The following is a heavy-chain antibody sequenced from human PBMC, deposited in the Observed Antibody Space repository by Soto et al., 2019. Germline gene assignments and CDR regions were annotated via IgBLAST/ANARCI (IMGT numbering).Heavy chain of an antibody. J-gene: IGHJ4*02. CDR1: GYTFTSYA. Sequence: QVQLVQSGAEVKKPGASVKVSCKASGYTFTSYAMHWVRQAPGQRLEWMGWINAGNGNTKYSQKFQGRVTITRDTSASTAYMELSNLRSEDTAVYYCAREGLNYWGQGTLVTVSS. V-gene: IGHV1-3*01. CDR3: AREGLNY. CDR2: INAGNGNT.